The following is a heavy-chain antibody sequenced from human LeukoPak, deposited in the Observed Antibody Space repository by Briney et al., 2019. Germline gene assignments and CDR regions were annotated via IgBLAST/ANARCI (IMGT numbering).Heavy chain of an antibody. CDR3: AKDFGMVRGGGDAFDI. CDR2: ISGSGGST. V-gene: IGHV3-23*01. D-gene: IGHD3-10*01. J-gene: IGHJ3*02. Sequence: PGGSLRLSCAASGFTFSSYGMSWVRQAPGKGLEWVSAISGSGGSTYYADSVKGRFTISRDNSKNTLYLQMNSLRAEDTAVYYCAKDFGMVRGGGDAFDIWGQGTMVTVSS. CDR1: GFTFSSYG.